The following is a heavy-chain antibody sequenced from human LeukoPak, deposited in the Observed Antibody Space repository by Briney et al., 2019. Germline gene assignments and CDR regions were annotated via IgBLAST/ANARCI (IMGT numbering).Heavy chain of an antibody. CDR1: DGSISSYY. D-gene: IGHD2-8*01. Sequence: SETLSLTCTDSDGSISSYYWSWIRQAPGKGLEWIGYLYYTGDTNYNPSLKSRVTISLDTSNNQFSLKLNSVTAADTAVYYCARSRGIVLMVYAGGRWFDPWGQGTLVTVSS. CDR3: ARSRGIVLMVYAGGRWFDP. V-gene: IGHV4-59*12. CDR2: LYYTGDT. J-gene: IGHJ5*02.